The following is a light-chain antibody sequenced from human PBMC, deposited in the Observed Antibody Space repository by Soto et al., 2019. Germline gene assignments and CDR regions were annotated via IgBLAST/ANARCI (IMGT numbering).Light chain of an antibody. CDR3: QQYSNWPPFT. CDR1: QSVSTK. Sequence: EIVMTQSPVTLSVSPGERATLSCRASQSVSTKVAWYQQKPGQAPRLLIYGASTRATGIPARFSGSGSGTEFTLTISSLQSEDFAVYYCQQYSNWPPFTFGGGTKVEIK. J-gene: IGKJ4*01. CDR2: GAS. V-gene: IGKV3-15*01.